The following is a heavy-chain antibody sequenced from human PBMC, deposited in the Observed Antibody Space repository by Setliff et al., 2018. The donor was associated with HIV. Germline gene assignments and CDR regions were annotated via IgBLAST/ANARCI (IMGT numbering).Heavy chain of an antibody. CDR3: ARDLRYPGVS. D-gene: IGHD1-20*01. V-gene: IGHV3-21*01. CDR1: GFTFNTYS. Sequence: GGSLRLSCAASGFTFNTYSMNWFRQAPGKGLEWVSSSSSDSRYIYYADSLKGRFTVYRDNAKNSLYLQMNSLRAEDTAVYYCARDLRYPGVSWGQGTLVTVSS. CDR2: SSSDSRYI. J-gene: IGHJ5*02.